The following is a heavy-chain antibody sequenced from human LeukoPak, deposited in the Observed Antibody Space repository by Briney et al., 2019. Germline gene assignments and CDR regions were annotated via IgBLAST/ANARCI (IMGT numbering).Heavy chain of an antibody. D-gene: IGHD3-16*01. J-gene: IGHJ5*02. CDR1: GYTFTSYD. V-gene: IGHV1-8*01. CDR2: MNPNCGNT. Sequence: GSVKVSCKASGYTFTSYDINWVRQATGQGLEWMGWMNPNCGNTGYAQKFQGRVTMTRNTYLRTASMWLSSRRSVHTAVCYFARGEGAHRPWGQGTLVTVSS. CDR3: ARGEGAHRP.